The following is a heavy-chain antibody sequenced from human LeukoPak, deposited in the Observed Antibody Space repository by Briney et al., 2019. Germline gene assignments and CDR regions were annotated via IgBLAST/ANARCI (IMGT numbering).Heavy chain of an antibody. CDR3: ARDPRDTAMVDYFDH. CDR2: IYSSGNT. J-gene: IGHJ4*02. D-gene: IGHD5-18*01. Sequence: PSETLSLTCTVSGGSISSYSWSWIRQPAGKGLEWIGRIYSSGNTYYNASLRSRVTISVDTSKNQFSLKLSSVTAADTAVYYCARDPRDTAMVDYFDHWGQGTLVTVSS. CDR1: GGSISSYS. V-gene: IGHV4-4*07.